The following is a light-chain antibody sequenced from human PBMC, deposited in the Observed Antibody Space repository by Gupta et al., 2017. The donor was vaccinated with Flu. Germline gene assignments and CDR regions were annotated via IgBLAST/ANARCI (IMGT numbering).Light chain of an antibody. V-gene: IGLV3-10*01. J-gene: IGLJ1*01. CDR1: ALPKKY. Sequence: SSELTQPPPVSVSPAQTARITCSGDALPKKYAYWYQQKSGQAPVLVIYEDSKRPSGIPERFSGSSSGTKATLTISGAQVEDEADYYCYSTDSSGNHYVFGTGTKVTVL. CDR3: YSTDSSGNHYV. CDR2: EDS.